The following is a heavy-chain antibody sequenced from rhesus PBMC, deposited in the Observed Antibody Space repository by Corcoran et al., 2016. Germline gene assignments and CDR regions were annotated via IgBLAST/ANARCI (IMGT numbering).Heavy chain of an antibody. J-gene: IGHJ4*01. CDR2: IDGNNPNT. D-gene: IGHD3-16*01. Sequence: QVQLQESGPGLVKPSETLSLSCTVSGGSISGSYFWSWIRQPPGKGLEWIGSIDGNNPNTYYDPSLNSRVTISKDTAKNLFFLRLSSVTAADTAVYYCARHQYYTGPYYSFDCWGQGVLVTVSS. V-gene: IGHV4-143*01. CDR3: ARHQYYTGPYYSFDC. CDR1: GGSISGSYF.